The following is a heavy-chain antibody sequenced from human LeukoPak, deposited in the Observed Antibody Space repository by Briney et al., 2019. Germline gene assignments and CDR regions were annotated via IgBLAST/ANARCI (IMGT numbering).Heavy chain of an antibody. CDR1: GFTFSSYG. CDR3: AKDLRVYSSSYNYYGMDV. Sequence: GGSLRLSCAASGFTFSSYGMHWVRQAPGKGLEWVAVISYDGSNKYYADSVKGRFTISRDNSKNTLYLQMNSLRAEDTAVYYCAKDLRVYSSSYNYYGMDVWGQGTTVTVSS. V-gene: IGHV3-30*18. CDR2: ISYDGSNK. D-gene: IGHD6-13*01. J-gene: IGHJ6*02.